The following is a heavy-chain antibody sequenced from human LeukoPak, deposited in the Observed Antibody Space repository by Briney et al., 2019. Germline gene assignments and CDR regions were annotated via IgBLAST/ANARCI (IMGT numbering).Heavy chain of an antibody. V-gene: IGHV4-59*11. Sequence: SETLSLTCTVSGGSISGPYWSWIRQPPGKGLEWIAYMYNSGSTNYNPSLKSRVTISIDTSKNQFSLKLSSPTAADTAIYYCARGIESYGDYGYWGQGILVTVSS. J-gene: IGHJ4*02. CDR3: ARGIESYGDYGY. CDR2: MYNSGST. D-gene: IGHD4-17*01. CDR1: GGSISGPY.